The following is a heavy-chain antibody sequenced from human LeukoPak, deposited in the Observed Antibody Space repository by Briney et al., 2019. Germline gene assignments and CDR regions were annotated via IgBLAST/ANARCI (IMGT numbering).Heavy chain of an antibody. CDR1: GFTFSRFW. Sequence: GGSLRLSCAASGFTFSRFWMTWVRQAPGKGLEWVSAISGSGGSTYYADSVKGRFTISRDNSKNTLYLQMNSLRAEDTAVYYCAKDKSITMIVVLDYWGQGTLVTVSS. V-gene: IGHV3-23*01. CDR3: AKDKSITMIVVLDY. D-gene: IGHD3-22*01. J-gene: IGHJ4*02. CDR2: ISGSGGST.